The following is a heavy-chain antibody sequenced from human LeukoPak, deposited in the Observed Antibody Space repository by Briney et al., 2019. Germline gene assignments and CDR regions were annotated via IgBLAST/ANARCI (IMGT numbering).Heavy chain of an antibody. CDR3: AKPDSSGWYDGLGY. Sequence: NPGGSLRLSCAASGFTVSSNYMSWVRQAPGKGLEWVSVIYSGGSTYYADSVKGRFTISRDNSKNTLYLQMNSLRAEDTAVHYCAKPDSSGWYDGLGYWGQGTLVTVSS. CDR2: IYSGGST. D-gene: IGHD6-19*01. J-gene: IGHJ4*02. V-gene: IGHV3-53*01. CDR1: GFTVSSNY.